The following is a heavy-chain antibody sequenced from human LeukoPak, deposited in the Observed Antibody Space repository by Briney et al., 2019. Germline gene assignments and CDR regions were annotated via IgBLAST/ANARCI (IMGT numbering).Heavy chain of an antibody. J-gene: IGHJ4*02. CDR3: ARGRMILWFGLRNAVDS. CDR1: GGSFSGYY. CDR2: INHSGST. D-gene: IGHD3-10*01. V-gene: IGHV4-34*01. Sequence: SETLSLTCAVYGGSFSGYYWSWIRQPPGKGLEWIGEINHSGSTNYNPSLKSRVTISVDTSKNQFSLKLSSVTAADTAVYYCARGRMILWFGLRNAVDSWGQGTLVTVPS.